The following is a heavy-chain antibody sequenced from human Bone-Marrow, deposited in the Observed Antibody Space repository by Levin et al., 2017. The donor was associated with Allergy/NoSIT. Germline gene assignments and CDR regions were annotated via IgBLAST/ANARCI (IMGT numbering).Heavy chain of an antibody. CDR2: IYSSGTT. J-gene: IGHJ3*02. CDR3: ARMGGVYLGGLEI. D-gene: IGHD1-26*01. CDR1: GGSFSSGSYY. Sequence: SETLSLTCNVSGGSFSSGSYYWSWIRQPPGKGLEWIGYIYSSGTTNYNPSLKSRVTISADTSKTHFSLKLTSVTAADTAVYYCARMGGVYLGGLEIWGPGTMVTVSS. V-gene: IGHV4-61*01.